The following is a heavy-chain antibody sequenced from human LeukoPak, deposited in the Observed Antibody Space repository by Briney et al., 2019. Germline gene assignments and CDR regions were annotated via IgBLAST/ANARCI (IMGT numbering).Heavy chain of an antibody. CDR3: AREWGTAAHFDY. CDR1: GFTFSSYA. CDR2: ISYDGSNK. V-gene: IGHV3-30-3*01. Sequence: GRSLRLSCAASGFTFSSYAMHWVRQAPGKGLEWVAVISYDGSNKYYADSVKGRFTISRDNSKNTLYLQMNSLRAEDTAVYYCAREWGTAAHFDYWGQGTLVTVSS. D-gene: IGHD1-14*01. J-gene: IGHJ4*02.